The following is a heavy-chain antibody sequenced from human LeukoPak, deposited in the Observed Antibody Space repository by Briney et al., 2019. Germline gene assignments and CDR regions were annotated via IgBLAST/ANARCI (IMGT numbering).Heavy chain of an antibody. V-gene: IGHV4-59*12. CDR1: GASISSYY. J-gene: IGHJ4*02. D-gene: IGHD2-2*01. Sequence: SETLSLTCTVSGASISSYYWSWIRQPSGKGLEWIGYIYYSGSTNYNPSLKSRVTISVDTSKNQFSLKLSSVTAADTAVYYCARRLGYCSSTSCPPDDYWGQGTLVTVSS. CDR3: ARRLGYCSSTSCPPDDY. CDR2: IYYSGST.